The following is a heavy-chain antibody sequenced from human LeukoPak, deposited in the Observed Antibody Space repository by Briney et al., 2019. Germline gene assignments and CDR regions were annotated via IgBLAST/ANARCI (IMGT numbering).Heavy chain of an antibody. CDR2: INPNSGGT. CDR3: ARGSLVGTSFDYFDY. V-gene: IGHV1-2*02. J-gene: IGHJ4*02. CDR1: GYMFTGYY. Sequence: ASVKVSCKASGYMFTGYYMHWVRQAPGQGLEWMGWINPNSGGTNYTQKFQGRVTMTRDTSISTTYMELSRLRFDDTAVYYCARGSLVGTSFDYFDYWGQGTLVTVSS. D-gene: IGHD1-26*01.